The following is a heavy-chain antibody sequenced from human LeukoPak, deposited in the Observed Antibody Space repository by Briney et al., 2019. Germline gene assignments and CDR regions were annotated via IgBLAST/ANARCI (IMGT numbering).Heavy chain of an antibody. D-gene: IGHD2-2*01. J-gene: IGHJ4*02. V-gene: IGHV3-33*01. Sequence: PGRSLRLSCAASGFTFSSYGMHWVRQAPGKGLEWVAVIWYDGSNKYYADSVKGRFTISRDNSKNTLYLQMNSLRAEDTAVYYCARETAGGYAFDYWGQGTVVTVSS. CDR2: IWYDGSNK. CDR3: ARETAGGYAFDY. CDR1: GFTFSSYG.